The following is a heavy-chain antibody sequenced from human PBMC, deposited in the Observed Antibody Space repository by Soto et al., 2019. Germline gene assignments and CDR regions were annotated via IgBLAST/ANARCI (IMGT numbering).Heavy chain of an antibody. CDR1: GFTFSSYA. CDR2: ISGSGGST. CDR3: AKARGSGWHVWDY. D-gene: IGHD6-19*01. Sequence: EVQLLESGGGLVQPGGSLRLSCAASGFTFSSYAMSWVRQAPGKGLEWVSGISGSGGSTYYADSVKGRFTISRDNSKNTLYLQMNSLRGEDTAVYYCAKARGSGWHVWDYWGQGTLVTVSS. J-gene: IGHJ4*02. V-gene: IGHV3-23*01.